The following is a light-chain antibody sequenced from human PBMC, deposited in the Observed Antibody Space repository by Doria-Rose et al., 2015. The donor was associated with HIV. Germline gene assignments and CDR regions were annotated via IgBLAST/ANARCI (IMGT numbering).Light chain of an antibody. J-gene: IGKJ1*01. Sequence: TQSPGTLSLSPGERATLSCRASQSFSSTYLAWYQQKPGQAPSLLIYDGSTRATGIPDRFSAGGSGTDFTLTINRLEPEDFALYYCHRYGTSWTFGQGTKVEI. CDR2: DGS. V-gene: IGKV3-20*01. CDR3: HRYGTSWT. CDR1: QSFSSTY.